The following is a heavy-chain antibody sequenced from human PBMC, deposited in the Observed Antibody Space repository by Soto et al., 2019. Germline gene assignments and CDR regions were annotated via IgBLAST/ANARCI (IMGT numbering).Heavy chain of an antibody. V-gene: IGHV3-66*01. CDR1: GFTVSSNY. Sequence: EVQLVESGGGLVQPGGSLRLSCAASGFTVSSNYMSWVRQAPGKGLEWVSVIYSGGSTYYADSVKGGFTISRDNSKNTQHLHMNSQGADETALYYCARDMVRGQDVWGQGATVTVSS. CDR2: IYSGGST. CDR3: ARDMVRGQDV. D-gene: IGHD3-10*01. J-gene: IGHJ6*02.